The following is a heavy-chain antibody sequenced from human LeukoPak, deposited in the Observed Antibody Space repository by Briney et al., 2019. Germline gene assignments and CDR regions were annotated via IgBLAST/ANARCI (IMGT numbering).Heavy chain of an antibody. Sequence: PGGSLRLSCAASGFTFSSYGMSWVRQAPGKGLEWVANIKQDGSEKYYVDSVKGRFTISRDNAKNSLYLQMNSLRAEDTAVYYCARETAAITMIVVVTTFWDYWGQGTLVTVSS. CDR2: IKQDGSEK. CDR1: GFTFSSYG. CDR3: ARETAAITMIVVVTTFWDY. V-gene: IGHV3-7*01. J-gene: IGHJ4*02. D-gene: IGHD3-22*01.